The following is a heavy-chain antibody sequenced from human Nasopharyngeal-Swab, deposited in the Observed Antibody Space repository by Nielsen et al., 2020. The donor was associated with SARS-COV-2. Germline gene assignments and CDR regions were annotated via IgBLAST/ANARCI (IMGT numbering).Heavy chain of an antibody. J-gene: IGHJ4*02. Sequence: GGPLRLSCAASGFTFSSYWMHWVRQAPGKGLVWVSRINSDGSSTSYADSVKGRFTISRDNAENTLYLQMNSLRAEDTAVYYCARASSFYSNYFGYWGQGTLVTVSS. V-gene: IGHV3-74*01. CDR3: ARASSFYSNYFGY. CDR2: INSDGSST. D-gene: IGHD4-11*01. CDR1: GFTFSSYW.